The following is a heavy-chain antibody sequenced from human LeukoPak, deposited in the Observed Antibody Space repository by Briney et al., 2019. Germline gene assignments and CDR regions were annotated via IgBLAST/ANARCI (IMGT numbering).Heavy chain of an antibody. J-gene: IGHJ4*02. V-gene: IGHV3-30*02. Sequence: PGGSLRLSCAASEFIFDGFGMHWVRQAPGKGLEWVTFMRSDGGGEYYADSVKGRFTISRDNSKNSLYLQMNSLRTEDTAVYYCAKVRQWLANPTDYWGQGTLVTVSS. CDR3: AKVRQWLANPTDY. D-gene: IGHD6-19*01. CDR1: EFIFDGFG. CDR2: MRSDGGGE.